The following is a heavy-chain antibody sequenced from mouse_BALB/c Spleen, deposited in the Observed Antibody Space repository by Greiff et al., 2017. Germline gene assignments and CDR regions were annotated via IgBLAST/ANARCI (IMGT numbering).Heavy chain of an antibody. D-gene: IGHD1-1*01. CDR1: GFSLTSYG. J-gene: IGHJ2*01. V-gene: IGHV2-9*02. CDR2: IWAGGST. CDR3: ARDHPYDGSSYVGVYFDY. Sequence: QVQLKESGPGLVAPSQSLSITCTVSGFSLTSYGVHWVRQPPGKGLEWLGVIWAGGSTNYNSALMSRLSISKDNSKSQVFLKMNSLQTDDTAMYYCARDHPYDGSSYVGVYFDYWGQGTTLTVSS.